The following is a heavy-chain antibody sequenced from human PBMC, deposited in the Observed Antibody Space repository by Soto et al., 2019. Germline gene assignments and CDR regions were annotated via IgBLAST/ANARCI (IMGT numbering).Heavy chain of an antibody. J-gene: IGHJ4*02. Sequence: GGSLRLSCAASGFTFSSYAMSWVRQAPGKGLEWVSAISGSGGSTYYADSVKGRFTISRDNSKNTLYLQMNSLRAEDTAVYYCEKHHIQHCGGECSPPLFDHWGQGTLVTVSS. CDR2: ISGSGGST. CDR3: EKHHIQHCGGECSPPLFDH. D-gene: IGHD2-21*01. CDR1: GFTFSSYA. V-gene: IGHV3-23*01.